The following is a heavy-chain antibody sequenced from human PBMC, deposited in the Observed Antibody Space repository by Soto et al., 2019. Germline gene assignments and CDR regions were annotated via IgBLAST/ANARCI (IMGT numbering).Heavy chain of an antibody. Sequence: GESLKISCKGSGYSFTSYWIGWVRQMPGKGLEWMGIIYPGDSDTRYSPSFQGQVTISADKSISTACLQWSSLKASDTAMYYCARHFGNSSSWYYGMDVWGQGTTVTVSS. D-gene: IGHD6-13*01. CDR1: GYSFTSYW. V-gene: IGHV5-51*01. CDR2: IYPGDSDT. CDR3: ARHFGNSSSWYYGMDV. J-gene: IGHJ6*02.